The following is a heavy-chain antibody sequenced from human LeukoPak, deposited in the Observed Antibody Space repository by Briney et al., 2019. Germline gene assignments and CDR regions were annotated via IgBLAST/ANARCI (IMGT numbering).Heavy chain of an antibody. CDR1: GYTFTSYY. CDR3: ARGERGESRLNWFDP. V-gene: IGHV1-46*01. Sequence: ASVNVSCKASGYTFTSYYMHWVRQAPGQGLEWMGIINPSGGSASYAQTFQGRVTMTRDTSTSTVYMELSSLRSEDTAVYYSARGERGESRLNWFDPWGQGTLVTVSS. D-gene: IGHD3-10*01. CDR2: INPSGGSA. J-gene: IGHJ5*02.